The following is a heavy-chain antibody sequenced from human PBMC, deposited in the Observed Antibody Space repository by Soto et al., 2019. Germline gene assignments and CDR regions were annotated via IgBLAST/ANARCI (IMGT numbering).Heavy chain of an antibody. CDR1: GGTFSSYT. D-gene: IGHD5-12*01. CDR3: AREGEYSGYDSWFDP. Sequence: QVQLVQSGAEVKKPGSSVKVSCKASGGTFSSYTISWVRQAPGQGLEWMGRIIPILGIANYAQKFQGRVTITGDKSTSKAYMELSSLRSEETAVYYCAREGEYSGYDSWFDPWGQGTLVTVSS. V-gene: IGHV1-69*08. CDR2: IIPILGIA. J-gene: IGHJ5*02.